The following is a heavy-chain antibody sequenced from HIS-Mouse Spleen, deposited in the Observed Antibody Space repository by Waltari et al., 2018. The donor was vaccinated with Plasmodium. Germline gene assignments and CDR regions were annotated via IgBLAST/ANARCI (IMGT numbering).Heavy chain of an antibody. Sequence: EVLLVASGGGLVQRGGSLRLSCAASGLSVGSSAMPWVRQATGKVLEWVSAIGTAGDTYYPGSVKGRFTISRENAKNSLYLQMNSLRAGDTAVYYCASSGSYDAFDIWGQGTMVTVSS. V-gene: IGHV3-13*01. CDR3: ASSGSYDAFDI. D-gene: IGHD1-26*01. CDR2: IGTAGDT. CDR1: GLSVGSSA. J-gene: IGHJ3*02.